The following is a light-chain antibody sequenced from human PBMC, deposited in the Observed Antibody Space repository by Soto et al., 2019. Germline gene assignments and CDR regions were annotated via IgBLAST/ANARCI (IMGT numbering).Light chain of an antibody. J-gene: IGKJ1*01. V-gene: IGKV3-15*01. Sequence: EIVMTQSPATLSVSPGERATLSCRASQSVSSNLAWYQQKPGQAPRLLIYGASTRATGIPARFSGSGSGTEFTLTISSLQSEDFAVYYCQQYNNWWTFAQGTKVEIK. CDR1: QSVSSN. CDR2: GAS. CDR3: QQYNNWWT.